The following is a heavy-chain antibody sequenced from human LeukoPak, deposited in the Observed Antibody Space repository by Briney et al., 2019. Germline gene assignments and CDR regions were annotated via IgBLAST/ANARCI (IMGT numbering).Heavy chain of an antibody. CDR1: GGTFSSYA. Sequence: SVKVSCKASGGTFSSYAISWVRQAPGQGLEWMGRNIPILGIANYAQKFQGRVTITADKSTSTAYMELSSLRSEDTAVYYCARDSLYFYSSGGDWFDPWGQGTLVTVSS. V-gene: IGHV1-69*04. D-gene: IGHD6-19*01. CDR2: NIPILGIA. CDR3: ARDSLYFYSSGGDWFDP. J-gene: IGHJ5*02.